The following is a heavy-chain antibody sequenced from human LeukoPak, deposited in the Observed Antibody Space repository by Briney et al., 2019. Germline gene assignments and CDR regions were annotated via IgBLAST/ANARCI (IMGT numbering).Heavy chain of an antibody. Sequence: GGSLRLSCAASGFTFSSYAMSWVRQAPGKGLEWVSSISSSSSYIYYADSVKGRFTISRDNAKNSLYLQMNSLRAEDTAVYYCARDIRDLTGYYRIYWGQGTLVTVSS. D-gene: IGHD3-9*01. CDR3: ARDIRDLTGYYRIY. CDR2: ISSSSSYI. CDR1: GFTFSSYA. V-gene: IGHV3-21*01. J-gene: IGHJ4*02.